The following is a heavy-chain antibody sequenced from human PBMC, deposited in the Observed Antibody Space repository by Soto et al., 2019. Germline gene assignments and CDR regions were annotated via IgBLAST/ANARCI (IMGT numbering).Heavy chain of an antibody. CDR3: ARVNTGIALYGLDV. CDR1: GYTFTSYD. Sequence: GASVKVSCTASGYTFTSYDINWVRQDPGQGLEWMGWISVYIGDTNYAQKFQGRVTMTIDTSTSTAYMELRSLRSDDTAVYFCARVNTGIALYGLDVWGLGTTVNVSS. V-gene: IGHV1-18*01. D-gene: IGHD6-13*01. CDR2: ISVYIGDT. J-gene: IGHJ6*02.